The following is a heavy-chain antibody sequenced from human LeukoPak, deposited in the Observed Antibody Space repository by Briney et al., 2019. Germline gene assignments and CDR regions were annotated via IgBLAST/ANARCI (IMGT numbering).Heavy chain of an antibody. J-gene: IGHJ4*02. CDR3: ARATRDCSSASCYNY. CDR2: MNPNSGNT. D-gene: IGHD2-2*02. Sequence: ASVKVSCKASGYTFTSYDINWVRQATGQGLEWMGWMNPNSGNTGYAQKFQGRVTTTRNTPISTAYMELSSLGSEDTAVYYCARATRDCSSASCYNYWGQGTLVTVSS. V-gene: IGHV1-8*01. CDR1: GYTFTSYD.